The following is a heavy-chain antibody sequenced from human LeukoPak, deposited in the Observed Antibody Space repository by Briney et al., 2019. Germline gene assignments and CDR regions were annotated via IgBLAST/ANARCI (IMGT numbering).Heavy chain of an antibody. D-gene: IGHD6-13*01. Sequence: GGSLRLSCAASGVTFSSYSMSWGRHPPREGLEGVSAISSSSRYIYYTDSVKGRFTISRDNAKNSLYLQMNSLRAEDTAVYYCAKFIAAPFSFDYWGQGTLVTVSS. J-gene: IGHJ4*02. CDR3: AKFIAAPFSFDY. V-gene: IGHV3-21*01. CDR1: GVTFSSYS. CDR2: ISSSSRYI.